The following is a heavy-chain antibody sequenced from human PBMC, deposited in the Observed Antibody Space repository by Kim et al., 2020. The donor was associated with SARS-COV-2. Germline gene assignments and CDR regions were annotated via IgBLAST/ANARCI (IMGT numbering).Heavy chain of an antibody. V-gene: IGHV4-34*01. CDR1: GGSFSGYY. J-gene: IGHJ5*02. Sequence: SETLSLTCAVYGGSFSGYYWSGIRQPPGKGLEWIGEINHSGSTNYNPSLKSRDTISVDTSKNQFSLKLSSVTAADTAVYYCARGRGIVVNLIWFDPWGQGTLVTVSS. CDR2: INHSGST. CDR3: ARGRGIVVNLIWFDP. D-gene: IGHD3-22*01.